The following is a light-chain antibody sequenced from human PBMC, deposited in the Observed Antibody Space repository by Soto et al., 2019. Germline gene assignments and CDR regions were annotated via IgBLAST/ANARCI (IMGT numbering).Light chain of an antibody. CDR3: QQYNNWPPGT. CDR1: QSVSSN. J-gene: IGKJ2*02. CDR2: GAS. Sequence: EIVMTQSPATLSVSLGERATLTCRASQSVSSNLAWYQQKPGQAPRLLIYGASTRATGIPARFSGSGSGTEFTLTISSLQSEDFAVYYCQQYNNWPPGTFGQGTNLEI. V-gene: IGKV3D-15*01.